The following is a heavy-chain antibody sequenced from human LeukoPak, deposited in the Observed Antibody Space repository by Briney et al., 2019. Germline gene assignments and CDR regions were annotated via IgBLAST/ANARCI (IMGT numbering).Heavy chain of an antibody. V-gene: IGHV4-4*07. CDR2: IYSSGST. D-gene: IGHD4-17*01. CDR3: AREQTTGFDQ. J-gene: IGHJ4*02. Sequence: SETLSLTCTVSGGPINNYFWSWIRQPAGKGLEWMGRIYSSGSTSYNPPLKNRLTISLDKTKNQVSLKLTSVTAADTAMYVCAREQTTGFDQWGQGTLVTVSS. CDR1: GGPINNYF.